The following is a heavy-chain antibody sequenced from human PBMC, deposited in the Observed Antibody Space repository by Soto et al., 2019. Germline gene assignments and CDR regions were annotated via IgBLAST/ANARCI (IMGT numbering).Heavy chain of an antibody. CDR1: GGSFSGYY. D-gene: IGHD6-6*01. Sequence: SETLSLTCAVYGGSFSGYYWSWIRQPPGKGLEWIGEINHSGSTNYNPSLKSRVTISVDTSKNKFSLKLSSVTAADTAVYYCARGARGSSSSRYYYYGMDVWGQGTTVTVSS. J-gene: IGHJ6*02. CDR2: INHSGST. V-gene: IGHV4-34*01. CDR3: ARGARGSSSSRYYYYGMDV.